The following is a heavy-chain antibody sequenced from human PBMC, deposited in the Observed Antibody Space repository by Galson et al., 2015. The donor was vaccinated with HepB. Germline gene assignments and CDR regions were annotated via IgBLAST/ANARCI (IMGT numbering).Heavy chain of an antibody. CDR2: IYYSGST. V-gene: IGHV4-31*03. CDR3: AREGRVNYGSGLHRWIFDY. D-gene: IGHD3-10*01. CDR1: GGSISSGGYY. J-gene: IGHJ4*02. Sequence: TLSLTCTVSGGSISSGGYYWSWIRQHPGKGLEWIGYIYYSGSTYYNPSLKSRVTISVDTSKNQFSLKLSSVTAADTAVYYCAREGRVNYGSGLHRWIFDYWGQGTLVTVSS.